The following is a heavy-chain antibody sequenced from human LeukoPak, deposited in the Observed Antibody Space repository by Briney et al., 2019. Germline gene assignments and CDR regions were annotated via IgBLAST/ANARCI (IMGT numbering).Heavy chain of an antibody. Sequence: ASVKVSCKASGYTFTSYDINWVRQATGQGLEWMGWMNPNSGNTGYAQKFQGRVIMTRNTSISTAYMELSSLRSEDTAVYYCLRGYYYVFDDYWGQGTLVTVSS. CDR1: GYTFTSYD. V-gene: IGHV1-8*01. J-gene: IGHJ4*02. CDR3: LRGYYYVFDDY. D-gene: IGHD3-22*01. CDR2: MNPNSGNT.